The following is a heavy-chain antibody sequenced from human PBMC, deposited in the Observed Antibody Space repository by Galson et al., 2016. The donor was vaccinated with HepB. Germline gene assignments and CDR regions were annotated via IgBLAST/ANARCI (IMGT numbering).Heavy chain of an antibody. V-gene: IGHV3-30*03. D-gene: IGHD3-22*01. J-gene: IGHJ5*02. Sequence: SLRLSCAASGFTFPDYAIHWMRQGPDRGLEWVALILNDGRIKWYADSVKGRFTVSRDNFKNMVYLQMESLRSDDTGTYYCARAGRGLDSNGYNPWDLLGQGTLVIVSS. CDR3: ARAGRGLDSNGYNPWDL. CDR2: ILNDGRIK. CDR1: GFTFPDYA.